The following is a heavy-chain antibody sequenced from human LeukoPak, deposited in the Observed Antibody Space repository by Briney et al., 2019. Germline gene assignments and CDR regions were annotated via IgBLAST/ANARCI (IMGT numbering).Heavy chain of an antibody. CDR3: ARYDFWSGLYFDY. D-gene: IGHD3-3*01. J-gene: IGHJ4*02. CDR1: GGSISSYY. V-gene: IGHV4-59*01. Sequence: SETLSLTCTVSGGSISSYYWSWIRQPPGKGLEWIGYIYYSGSTNYNPSLKSRVTISVDTSKNQFFLKLSSVTAADTAVYYCARYDFWSGLYFDYWGQGTLVTVSS. CDR2: IYYSGST.